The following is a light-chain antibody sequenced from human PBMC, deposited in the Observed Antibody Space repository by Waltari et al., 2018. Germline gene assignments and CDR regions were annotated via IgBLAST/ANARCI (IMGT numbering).Light chain of an antibody. CDR1: SGHSSNV. CDR2: VKSDGSH. J-gene: IGLJ3*02. V-gene: IGLV4-69*01. Sequence: QLVLTQSPSASASLGASVKLTCPLSSGHSSNVLAWLQQRPEKGPRYLMKVKSDGSHSKGDEIPERFSGSSSGAERYHTISNLQSEDEADYFCQTGGHGTGVFGGGTALTVL. CDR3: QTGGHGTGV.